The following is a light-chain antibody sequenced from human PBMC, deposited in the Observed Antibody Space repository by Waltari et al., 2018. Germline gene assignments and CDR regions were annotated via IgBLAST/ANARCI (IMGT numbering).Light chain of an antibody. CDR3: QAWDTGTAGVV. V-gene: IGLV3-1*01. CDR1: KLGDKY. CDR2: RDA. J-gene: IGLJ2*01. Sequence: SYDLTQPPSVSVSPGQTASISCSGDKLGDKYISWFQHQPGQPPVLVIFRDAKRPSGIPERFSGSNSGNTATLTISGTQAMDEADHYCQAWDTGTAGVVFGGGTKLTVL.